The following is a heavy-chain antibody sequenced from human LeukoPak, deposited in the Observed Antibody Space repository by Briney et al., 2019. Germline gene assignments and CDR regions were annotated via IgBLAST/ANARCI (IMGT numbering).Heavy chain of an antibody. Sequence: GGSLRLSCAASGFTFSSDWMSWVRQAPGKGLEWVANIKQEGGEKYYVDSVKGGFTISRDNAKTSLYLQMNSLRAEDTAVYYCATYCGGDCYPQDFDYWGQGTLVTVSS. CDR2: IKQEGGEK. V-gene: IGHV3-7*01. CDR3: ATYCGGDCYPQDFDY. CDR1: GFTFSSDW. J-gene: IGHJ4*02. D-gene: IGHD2-21*02.